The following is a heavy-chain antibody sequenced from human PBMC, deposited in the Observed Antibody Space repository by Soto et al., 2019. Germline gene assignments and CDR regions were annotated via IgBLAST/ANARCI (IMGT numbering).Heavy chain of an antibody. CDR3: VRQYYDSSGYSSHDALDI. J-gene: IGHJ3*02. D-gene: IGHD3-22*01. Sequence: EVQLVESGGGLVQPGGSLRLSCAAAGFTFSNYWIHWVRQAPGKGLVWVSRINSDGSGTIYADSVKGRFTISRDNAKDTLYLHINSLRAEDTAVYFCVRQYYDSSGYSSHDALDIWGQGTMVTVSS. CDR2: INSDGSGT. CDR1: GFTFSNYW. V-gene: IGHV3-74*01.